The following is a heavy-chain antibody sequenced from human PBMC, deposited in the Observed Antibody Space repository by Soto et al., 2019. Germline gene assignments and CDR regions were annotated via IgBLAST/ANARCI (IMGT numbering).Heavy chain of an antibody. CDR1: GFTFSSYA. CDR3: ARDPPFHLGYRTRGMDV. V-gene: IGHV3-30-3*01. J-gene: IGHJ6*02. CDR2: ISYDGSNK. D-gene: IGHD5-18*01. Sequence: QVQLVESGGGVVQPGRSLRLSCAASGFTFSSYAMHWVRQAPGKGLEWVAVISYDGSNKYYADSVKGRFTISRDNSKNTLYLRMNSLRAEDTAVYYCARDPPFHLGYRTRGMDVWGQGTTVTVSS.